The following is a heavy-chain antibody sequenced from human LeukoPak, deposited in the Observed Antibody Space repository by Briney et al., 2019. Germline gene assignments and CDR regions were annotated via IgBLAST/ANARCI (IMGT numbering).Heavy chain of an antibody. D-gene: IGHD4-17*01. CDR2: ISHSGST. V-gene: IGHV4-59*01. J-gene: IGHJ4*02. Sequence: SETLSLTCTVSGGSISSYYWSWIRQPPGKGLEYIGYISHSGSTNYNPSLKSRVTISVDTSKNQFSLRLRSVTAADTAVYYCARSVGYDYGDYRDWGQGTLVTVSS. CDR1: GGSISSYY. CDR3: ARSVGYDYGDYRD.